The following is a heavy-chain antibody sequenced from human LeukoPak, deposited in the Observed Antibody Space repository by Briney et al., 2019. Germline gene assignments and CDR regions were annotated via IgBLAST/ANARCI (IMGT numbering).Heavy chain of an antibody. Sequence: GGSLRLSCAASGFTFSSYSMNWVRQAPGKGLEWVSSISSSSSYIYYADSVKGRFTISRDNAKNSLYLQMNSLRAEDTAVYYCARGKWLRPGTRVRPSYYMDVWGKGTTVTVSS. D-gene: IGHD5-12*01. V-gene: IGHV3-21*01. CDR1: GFTFSSYS. CDR3: ARGKWLRPGTRVRPSYYMDV. J-gene: IGHJ6*03. CDR2: ISSSSSYI.